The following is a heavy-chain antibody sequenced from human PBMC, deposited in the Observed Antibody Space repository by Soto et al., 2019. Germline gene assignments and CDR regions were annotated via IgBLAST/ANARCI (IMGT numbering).Heavy chain of an antibody. J-gene: IGHJ6*02. CDR2: AYYRSKWYN. CDR3: ARGQDHLAVLRYFDFLGFHCYYCGMVV. D-gene: IGHD3-9*01. Sequence: PSQTLPLTCAISGDSVSSNSAAWNWIRQSPSRGLEWLGRAYYRSKWYNDYAVSVKSRITINPDTSKNQFSLQLNSVTPEDTAVYYCARGQDHLAVLRYFDFLGFHCYYCGMVVCCQGTTVTVSS. CDR1: GDSVSSNSAA. V-gene: IGHV6-1*01.